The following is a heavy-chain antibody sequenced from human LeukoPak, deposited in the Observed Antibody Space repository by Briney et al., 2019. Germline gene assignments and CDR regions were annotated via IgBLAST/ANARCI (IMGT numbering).Heavy chain of an antibody. CDR1: GFTFSSYS. CDR3: ARGPPYGARCDYLDY. D-gene: IGHD4/OR15-4a*01. CDR2: ISGSSGRT. J-gene: IGHJ4*02. V-gene: IGHV3-21*01. Sequence: PLGSLRLSCAASGFTFSSYSMNWVRQAPVKGLEWVSAISGSSGRTYYADSVKGRFTISRDNAKNSLYLEMSSLRAEDTAVYYCARGPPYGARCDYLDYWGQGALVTVSS.